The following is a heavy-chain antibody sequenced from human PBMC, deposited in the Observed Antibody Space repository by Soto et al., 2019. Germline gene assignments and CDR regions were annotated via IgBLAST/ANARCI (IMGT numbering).Heavy chain of an antibody. CDR1: GFTFSGYW. D-gene: IGHD1-26*01. V-gene: IGHV3-7*01. J-gene: IGHJ4*02. Sequence: PGGSLRLSCAASGFTFSGYWMTWVRQAPGKGLEWVANMKEDGSYESYVDSVKGRFTISRDNAKNSLYLQMNSLRAEDTAVYYCARESRRALDYWGQGALVTFSS. CDR3: ARESRRALDY. CDR2: MKEDGSYE.